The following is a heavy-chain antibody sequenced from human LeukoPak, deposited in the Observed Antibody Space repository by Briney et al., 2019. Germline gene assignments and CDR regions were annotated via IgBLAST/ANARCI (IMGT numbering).Heavy chain of an antibody. CDR1: GFTVSSYA. J-gene: IGHJ3*02. D-gene: IGHD4-17*01. Sequence: GGSLRLSCAASGFTVSSYAMNWVRQAPGKGLEWVSVISGSGGSTYYADSVKGRFTMSRDNSKNTLYLQMNSLRAEDTAVYYCAKERGNGVRGAFDIWGQGTMVTVSS. CDR3: AKERGNGVRGAFDI. CDR2: ISGSGGST. V-gene: IGHV3-23*01.